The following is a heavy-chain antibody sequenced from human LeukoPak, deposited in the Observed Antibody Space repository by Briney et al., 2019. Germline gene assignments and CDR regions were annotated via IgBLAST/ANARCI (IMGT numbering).Heavy chain of an antibody. D-gene: IGHD2-15*01. J-gene: IGHJ4*02. CDR2: IYTSGST. V-gene: IGHV4-4*07. CDR1: GGSISSYY. CDR3: ARDRLGYCSGGSCYLGYYFDY. Sequence: SETLSLTCTVSGGSISSYYWSWIRQPAGKGLEWIGRIYTSGSTNYNPSLKSRVTMSVDTSKNQFSLKLSSVTAADTAVYYCARDRLGYCSGGSCYLGYYFDYWGREPWSPSPQ.